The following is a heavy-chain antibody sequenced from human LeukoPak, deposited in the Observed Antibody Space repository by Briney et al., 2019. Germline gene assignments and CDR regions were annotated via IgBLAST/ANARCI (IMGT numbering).Heavy chain of an antibody. Sequence: PGGSLRLSCAASGFTFSSYAMSWVRQAPGKGLEWVSAISGSGGSTYYADSVKGRFTISRDNSKNTLYLQMNSLRAEDTAVYYCVKDGQWELLLEFDYWGQGTLVTVSS. V-gene: IGHV3-23*01. D-gene: IGHD1-26*01. CDR1: GFTFSSYA. CDR2: ISGSGGST. J-gene: IGHJ4*02. CDR3: VKDGQWELLLEFDY.